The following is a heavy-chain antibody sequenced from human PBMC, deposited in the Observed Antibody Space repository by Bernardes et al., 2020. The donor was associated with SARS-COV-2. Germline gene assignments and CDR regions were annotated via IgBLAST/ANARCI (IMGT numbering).Heavy chain of an antibody. CDR3: SKTAYISGTWFYFDY. D-gene: IGHD2-21*02. CDR2: FNTDGIST. V-gene: IGHV3-74*01. J-gene: IGHJ4*02. Sequence: GGSLRLSCAASGFTFSNYWLPLFRHAPGKGMVWVSRFNTDGISTGYSDSVRCRFTISRDNAKSTLYLQMNSLTADYSAVYYCSKTAYISGTWFYFDYWGQGTLVNVSS. CDR1: GFTFSNYW.